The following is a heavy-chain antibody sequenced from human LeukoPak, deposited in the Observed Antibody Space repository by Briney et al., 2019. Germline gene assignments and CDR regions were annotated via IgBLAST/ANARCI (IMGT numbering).Heavy chain of an antibody. D-gene: IGHD4-23*01. Sequence: GGSLRLSCAASGFTFSSYSMNWVRQAPGKGLEWVSYISSSSSTIYYADSVKGRFTISRDNAKNSLYLQMNSLRDEDTAVYYCARTYGGNSVLIAFDIWGQGTMVTVSS. J-gene: IGHJ3*02. CDR1: GFTFSSYS. CDR2: ISSSSSTI. V-gene: IGHV3-48*02. CDR3: ARTYGGNSVLIAFDI.